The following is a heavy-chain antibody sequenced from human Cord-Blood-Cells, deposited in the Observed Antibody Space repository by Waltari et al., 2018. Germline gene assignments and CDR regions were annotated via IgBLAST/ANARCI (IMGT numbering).Heavy chain of an antibody. CDR3: ARDTAYCSGGSCYRNWFDP. J-gene: IGHJ5*02. CDR1: GGSIRSYY. V-gene: IGHV4-4*07. D-gene: IGHD2-15*01. Sequence: QVQLQESGPGLVKQSETLSLTCTVSGGSIRSYYWCWIRQPAGKGLEWIGRIYTSGSTNYNPSLKSRVTMSVDTSKNQFSLKLSSVTAADTAVYYCARDTAYCSGGSCYRNWFDPWGQGTLVTVSS. CDR2: IYTSGST.